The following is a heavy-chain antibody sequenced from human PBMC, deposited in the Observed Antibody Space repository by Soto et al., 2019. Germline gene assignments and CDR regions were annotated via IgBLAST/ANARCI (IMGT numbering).Heavy chain of an antibody. Sequence: ASVKVSCKASGYTFTSYGISWVRQAPGQGLEWMGWISVYNGNTNYAQKLQGRVTTTTDTSTSTAYMELRSLRSDDTAVYYCARHFPYYDILTGYSQDSGYFDYWGQGTLVTVSS. CDR3: ARHFPYYDILTGYSQDSGYFDY. V-gene: IGHV1-18*01. CDR2: ISVYNGNT. D-gene: IGHD3-9*01. J-gene: IGHJ4*02. CDR1: GYTFTSYG.